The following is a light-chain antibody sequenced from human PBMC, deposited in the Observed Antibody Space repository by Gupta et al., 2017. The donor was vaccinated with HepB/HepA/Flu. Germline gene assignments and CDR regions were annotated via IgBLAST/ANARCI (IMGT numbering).Light chain of an antibody. CDR1: SSDVGGYNY. CDR3: SSFTSSSTLYV. V-gene: IGLV2-14*03. J-gene: IGLJ1*01. CDR2: DVS. Sequence: QSALTQPASVSVSPGQSLTISCTGTSSDVGGYNYVSWYQQHPGKAPKLMIYDVSNRPSGVSNRFSGSKSGNTASLTISGLQAEDEADYYCSSFTSSSTLYVFGTGTKVTVL.